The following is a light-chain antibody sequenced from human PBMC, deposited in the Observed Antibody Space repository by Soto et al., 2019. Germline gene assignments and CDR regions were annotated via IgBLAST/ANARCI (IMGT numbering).Light chain of an antibody. Sequence: AIRMTQSPSSLSASTGDRVTITCRASQGISSYLAWYQQKPGKAPKLLIYAASTLQSGVPSRFSGSGSGTDFTLTISCLQSEDFATYYCQQYSSMVSFGGGTAIEIK. CDR1: QGISSY. J-gene: IGKJ4*01. CDR3: QQYSSMVS. V-gene: IGKV1-8*01. CDR2: AAS.